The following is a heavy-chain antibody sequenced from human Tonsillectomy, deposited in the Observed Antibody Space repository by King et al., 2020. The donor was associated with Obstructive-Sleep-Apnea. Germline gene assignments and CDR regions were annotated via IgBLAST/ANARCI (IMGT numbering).Heavy chain of an antibody. CDR3: AKNPFYEVVAGVRGWFDP. Sequence: VQLVESGGGLAQPGGSLRLSCAASGFTFSRYGMSWVRQAPGKGLEWVSSTSGNGGNTYYADSVKGRFTISRDNSKNTLYLQMNSLRAEDTAIYYCAKNPFYEVVAGVRGWFDPWGQGTLVTVSS. V-gene: IGHV3-23*04. CDR1: GFTFSRYG. J-gene: IGHJ5*02. D-gene: IGHD2-15*01. CDR2: TSGNGGNT.